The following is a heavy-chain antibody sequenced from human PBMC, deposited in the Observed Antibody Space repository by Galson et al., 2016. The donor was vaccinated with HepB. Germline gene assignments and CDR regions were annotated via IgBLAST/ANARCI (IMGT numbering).Heavy chain of an antibody. CDR2: IYYTGST. V-gene: IGHV4-39*07. CDR3: ARDGGRLAVDY. Sequence: SETLSLTCTVSGGSISSGSYYWGWICQPPGKGLEWIANIYYTGSTYYSPSLQSRVIISLDTSKNQFSLKVTSVTAADTAVYYCARDGGRLAVDYWGQGTLVTVSS. J-gene: IGHJ4*02. CDR1: GGSISSGSYY. D-gene: IGHD1-26*01.